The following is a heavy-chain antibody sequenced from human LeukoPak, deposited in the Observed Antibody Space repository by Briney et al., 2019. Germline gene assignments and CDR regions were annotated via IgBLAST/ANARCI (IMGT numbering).Heavy chain of an antibody. Sequence: SETLSLTCTVSGGSISDYYWSWIRQPAGKGLEWIGRIYTSGSTNYNPSLKSRVTISVDTSKNQFSLKLSSVTAADTAVYYCARGNAYYDFWSGYFDYWGQGTLVTVSS. V-gene: IGHV4-4*07. CDR3: ARGNAYYDFWSGYFDY. J-gene: IGHJ4*02. D-gene: IGHD3-3*01. CDR1: GGSISDYY. CDR2: IYTSGST.